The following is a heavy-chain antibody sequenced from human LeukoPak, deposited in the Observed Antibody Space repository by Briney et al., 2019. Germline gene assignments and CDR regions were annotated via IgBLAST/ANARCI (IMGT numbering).Heavy chain of an antibody. J-gene: IGHJ3*02. CDR1: GGSFSGYY. CDR3: ARDISRGSDAFDI. D-gene: IGHD2-15*01. Sequence: SETLSHTCAVYGGSFSGYYWSYIRQPPGKGLEWIGSIYYSGSTYYNPSLKSRVTISVDTSKNQFSLKLSSVTAADTAVYYCARDISRGSDAFDIWGQGTMVTVSS. V-gene: IGHV4-34*01. CDR2: IYYSGST.